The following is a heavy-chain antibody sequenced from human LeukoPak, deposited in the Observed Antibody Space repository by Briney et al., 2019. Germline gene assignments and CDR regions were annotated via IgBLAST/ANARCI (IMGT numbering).Heavy chain of an antibody. V-gene: IGHV4-34*01. CDR3: ARGSDLFYY. J-gene: IGHJ4*02. Sequence: SETLSLTCAVYGGSFSGYSWSWIRQPPGKGLEWIGVITQTGSTNFNPPLKSRVTMSLDTSNNQFSLQLSSVTAADTAVYYCARGSDLFYYWGQGTLVTVSS. CDR1: GGSFSGYS. CDR2: ITQTGST. D-gene: IGHD3-3*01.